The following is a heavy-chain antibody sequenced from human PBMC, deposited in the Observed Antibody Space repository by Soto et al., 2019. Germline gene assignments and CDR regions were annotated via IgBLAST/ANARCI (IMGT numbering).Heavy chain of an antibody. V-gene: IGHV4-31*03. CDR3: AASCVGCGGFNYYGMDV. CDR2: IYYSGST. CDR1: GGSISSGGYY. J-gene: IGHJ6*02. Sequence: QVQLQESGPGLVKPSQTLSLTCTVSGGSISSGGYYWSWIRQHPGKGLEWIGYIYYSGSTYYNPXLKSRFTIAVDXSXSXXSLKLSSVTAADTAVYYCAASCVGCGGFNYYGMDVWGQGTTVTVSS. D-gene: IGHD2-21*01.